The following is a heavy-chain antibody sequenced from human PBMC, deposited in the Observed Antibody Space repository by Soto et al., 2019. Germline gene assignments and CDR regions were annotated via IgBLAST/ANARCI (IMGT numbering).Heavy chain of an antibody. J-gene: IGHJ6*02. D-gene: IGHD3-22*01. CDR3: ARVGAHDSSGYYSVAGMDV. CDR1: GGTFSSYT. CDR2: IIPILGIA. Sequence: QVQLVQSGAEVKKPGSSVKVSCKASGGTFSSYTISWVRQAPGQGLEWMGRIIPILGIANYAQKFQGRVTITADKSTSTAYMELSSLRSEDTAVYYCARVGAHDSSGYYSVAGMDVWGQGTTVTVSS. V-gene: IGHV1-69*02.